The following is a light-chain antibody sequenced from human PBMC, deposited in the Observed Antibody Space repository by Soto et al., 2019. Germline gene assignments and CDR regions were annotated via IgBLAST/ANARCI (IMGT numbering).Light chain of an antibody. CDR1: QSVRSW. Sequence: DIQMTQSPSTLSASVGDRVTITCRASQSVRSWLAWYQQKPGKAPKLLIYDVSSLESGVPSRFSGSGSETEFTLTISSLQPDDGATYYCQQYNSYSPSTFGQGTKVEIK. J-gene: IGKJ1*01. CDR2: DVS. CDR3: QQYNSYSPST. V-gene: IGKV1-5*01.